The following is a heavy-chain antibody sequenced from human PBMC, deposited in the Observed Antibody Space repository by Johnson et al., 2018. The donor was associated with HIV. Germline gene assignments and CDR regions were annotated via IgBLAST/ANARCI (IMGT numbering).Heavy chain of an antibody. CDR1: GFTFDDYG. CDR2: INWNGGST. V-gene: IGHV3-20*04. J-gene: IGHJ3*02. CDR3: AREVDGFDI. Sequence: VQLVESGGGLVQSGGSLRLSCGASGFTFDDYGMSWVRQAPGKGLEWVSGINWNGGSTGYADFVKGRCTISRDNSKNTLYLQMNSLRAEDTAVYYCAREVDGFDIWGQGTMVTVSS.